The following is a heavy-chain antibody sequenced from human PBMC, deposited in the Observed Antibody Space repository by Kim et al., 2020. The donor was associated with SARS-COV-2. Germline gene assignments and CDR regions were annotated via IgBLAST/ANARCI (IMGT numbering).Heavy chain of an antibody. J-gene: IGHJ3*02. D-gene: IGHD3-16*01. CDR3: AKCHSDWGNDAFDI. Sequence: GGSLRLSCAASGFTFSNYAMSWVRQAPGKGLEWVSYIRGGGAVTHYAGSVKGRCTISRDNFKNTLYLQVDSRRAEDTAVYYCAKCHSDWGNDAFDIWGLGTMVTVSS. V-gene: IGHV3-23*01. CDR2: IRGGGAVT. CDR1: GFTFSNYA.